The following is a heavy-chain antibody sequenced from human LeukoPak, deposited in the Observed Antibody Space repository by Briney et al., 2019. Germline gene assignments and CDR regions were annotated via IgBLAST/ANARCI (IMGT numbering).Heavy chain of an antibody. CDR1: GGSIRGYY. Sequence: SETLSLTSSVSGGSIRGYYWNWIRQPPGKGLEWIGYIYYSGSTNYNPSLKSRVTISVDKSKRQFSLNLTSVTAADTAVYYCARGGDYCNSFDPWGQGTLVSVSS. J-gene: IGHJ5*02. CDR3: ARGGDYCNSFDP. V-gene: IGHV4-59*01. D-gene: IGHD4-17*01. CDR2: IYYSGST.